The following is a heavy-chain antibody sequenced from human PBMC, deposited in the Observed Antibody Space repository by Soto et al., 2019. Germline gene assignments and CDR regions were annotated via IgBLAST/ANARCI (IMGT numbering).Heavy chain of an antibody. V-gene: IGHV4-59*01. CDR3: AREWWPDTAMVTTNNWFDP. J-gene: IGHJ5*02. CDR1: GGSISSYY. Sequence: PSWTLSLTCAFSGGSISSYYWSWIRQTPGKGLEWIGYIYYSGSTNYNPSLKSRVTISVDTSKNQFSLKLSSVTAADTAVYYCAREWWPDTAMVTTNNWFDPWGQGSLVTVSS. D-gene: IGHD5-18*01. CDR2: IYYSGST.